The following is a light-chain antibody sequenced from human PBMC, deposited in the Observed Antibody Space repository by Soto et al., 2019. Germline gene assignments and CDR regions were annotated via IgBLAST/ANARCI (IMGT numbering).Light chain of an antibody. J-gene: IGKJ4*01. V-gene: IGKV3-20*01. Sequence: EVVLTQSPGTLSLSPGEGATLSCRASQSVTGHLAWYQQKPGQAPRLLIYGASSRATGIADRFSGSVSGTDFTLTISRLEPEDSAVYYCQQYATSPLTFGGGTKVEMK. CDR2: GAS. CDR3: QQYATSPLT. CDR1: QSVTGH.